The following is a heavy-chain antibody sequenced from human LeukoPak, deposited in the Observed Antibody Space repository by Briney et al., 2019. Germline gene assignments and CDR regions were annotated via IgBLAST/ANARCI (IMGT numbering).Heavy chain of an antibody. CDR3: ARQSTYYYDSSGYYPFDY. V-gene: IGHV4-39*01. J-gene: IGHJ4*02. CDR1: GGSISSSSYY. CDR2: IYYSGST. Sequence: SETLSLTCTVSGGSISSSSYYWGWIRQPPGKGLEWIVSIYYSGSTYYNPSLKSRVTISVDTSKNQFSLKLSSVTAADTAVYYCARQSTYYYDSSGYYPFDYWGQGTLVTVSS. D-gene: IGHD3-22*01.